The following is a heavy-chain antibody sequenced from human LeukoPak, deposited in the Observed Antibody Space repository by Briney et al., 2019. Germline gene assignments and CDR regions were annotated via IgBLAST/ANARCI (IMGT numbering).Heavy chain of an antibody. V-gene: IGHV5-10-1*01. D-gene: IGHD5-18*01. CDR1: GYRFTNYW. Sequence: GESLKISCKGSGYRFTNYWISWVRQMPGKGLEWMGRIDPSDSYTDYSPSFQGHVTISADKSISTAYLQWSSLKASDTAMFYCARATAVVSFDYWGQGTLVTVSS. CDR3: ARATAVVSFDY. J-gene: IGHJ4*02. CDR2: IDPSDSYT.